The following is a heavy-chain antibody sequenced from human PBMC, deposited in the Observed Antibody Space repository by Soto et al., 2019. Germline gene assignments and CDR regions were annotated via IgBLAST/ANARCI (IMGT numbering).Heavy chain of an antibody. D-gene: IGHD6-13*01. CDR2: ITGSGDGT. CDR3: ARAILEVAPGISRRSPFRKTSAPPDYYYYGMDV. Sequence: GGSLRLSCAAPEFTFWTYVMTWVRQAPGKGLEWVSSITGSGDGTYFAASVKGRFTISRDNSKNMLFLQMDSLSGEDTAVYYCARAILEVAPGISRRSPFRKTSAPPDYYYYGMDVWGQGTTVTVSS. CDR1: EFTFWTYV. J-gene: IGHJ6*02. V-gene: IGHV3-23*01.